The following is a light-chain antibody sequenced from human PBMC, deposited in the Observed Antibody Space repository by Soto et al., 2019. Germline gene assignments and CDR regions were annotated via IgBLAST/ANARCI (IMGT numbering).Light chain of an antibody. CDR3: QHYNSYSEA. V-gene: IGKV1-17*01. CDR2: DAS. CDR1: QGIRND. J-gene: IGKJ1*01. Sequence: IQITQKPSSLSASVGDRVTITCLASQGIRNDLGWYQQKPGKVPKLLIYDASSLKSGVSSRFSGSGSGTEFTLTISSLQPDDFATYYCQHYNSYSEAFCQGTKVDI.